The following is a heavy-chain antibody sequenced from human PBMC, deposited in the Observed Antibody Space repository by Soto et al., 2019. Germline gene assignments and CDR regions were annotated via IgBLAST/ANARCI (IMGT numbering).Heavy chain of an antibody. Sequence: QVQLQESGPGLVKPSETLSLTCTVSGGSISSYYWSWIRQPPGKGLEWIGYIYYSGSTNYNPSLTPPRKSRVTISVDTSKNQFSLKLSSVTAADTAVYYCASQGPYYYDSSGSQPPTSDAEYFQHWGQGTLVTVSS. CDR1: GGSISSYY. V-gene: IGHV4-59*01. CDR2: IYYSGST. D-gene: IGHD3-22*01. CDR3: ASQGPYYYDSSGSQPPTSDAEYFQH. J-gene: IGHJ1*01.